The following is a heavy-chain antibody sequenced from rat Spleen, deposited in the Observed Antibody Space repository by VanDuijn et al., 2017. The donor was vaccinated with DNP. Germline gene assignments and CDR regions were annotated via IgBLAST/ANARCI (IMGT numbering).Heavy chain of an antibody. Sequence: EVQLVESGGGLVQPGRSLKLSCAASGFTFNDYYMAWVRQAPKKGLEWVATISYDGSSTYYRDSVKGRFTIARDNAKSTLYLQMNSLRSEDSATYYCASWAPIAPISAANYWGQGVMVTVSS. CDR1: GFTFNDYY. CDR2: ISYDGSST. CDR3: ASWAPIAPISAANY. D-gene: IGHD1-2*01. V-gene: IGHV5-7*01. J-gene: IGHJ2*01.